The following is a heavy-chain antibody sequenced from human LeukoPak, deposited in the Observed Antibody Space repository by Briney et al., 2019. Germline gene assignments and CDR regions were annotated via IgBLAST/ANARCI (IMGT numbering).Heavy chain of an antibody. Sequence: ASVKVSCKASGYTFTNLGISWVRQAPGQGLEWMGWISAYNGNTNYAQKLQGGVTMTTDASTSTAYMELRSLRSDDTAVYYCARDRGGIRNALNWFDPWGQGTLVTVSS. CDR1: GYTFTNLG. V-gene: IGHV1-18*01. CDR2: ISAYNGNT. CDR3: ARDRGGIRNALNWFDP. D-gene: IGHD3-10*01. J-gene: IGHJ5*02.